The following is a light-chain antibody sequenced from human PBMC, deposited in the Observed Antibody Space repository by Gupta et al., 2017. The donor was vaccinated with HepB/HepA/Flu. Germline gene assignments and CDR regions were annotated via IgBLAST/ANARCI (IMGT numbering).Light chain of an antibody. CDR1: SSDVGTYNY. J-gene: IGLJ2*01. V-gene: IGLV2-14*03. Sequence: QSALTQPASVSGSPGQSITISCTGTSSDVGTYNYVTWYQQHPGKAPKLMIYDVSSRPSGVSARFSGSKSGNTASLTISGLQDEDEAGYYCSSYTSFSTVIFGGGTKLTVL. CDR2: DVS. CDR3: SSYTSFSTVI.